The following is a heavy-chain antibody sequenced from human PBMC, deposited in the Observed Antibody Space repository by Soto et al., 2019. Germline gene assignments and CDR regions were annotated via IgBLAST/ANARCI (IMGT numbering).Heavy chain of an antibody. Sequence: QVQLVESGGGVVQPGRSLRLSCAASGFTFSSYAMHWVRQAPGKGLEWVAVISYDGSNKYYADSVKGRFTISRDNSKKTLYLQMNSLRAEDTAVYYCVRVHVGSGYLFDYWGQGTLVTVSS. V-gene: IGHV3-30-3*01. J-gene: IGHJ4*02. CDR1: GFTFSSYA. CDR3: VRVHVGSGYLFDY. CDR2: ISYDGSNK. D-gene: IGHD3-22*01.